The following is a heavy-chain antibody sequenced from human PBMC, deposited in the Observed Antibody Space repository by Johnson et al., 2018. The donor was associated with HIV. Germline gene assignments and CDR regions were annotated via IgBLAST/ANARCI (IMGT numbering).Heavy chain of an antibody. CDR1: GFTVSSNY. J-gene: IGHJ3*01. CDR3: TRDLEGGGVS. CDR2: ISSSCSTI. Sequence: QVQLVESGGGLVQPGGSLRVSCAASGFTVSSNYMSWVRQAPGKGLEWVSYISSSCSTIYYADSVKGRFTISRDNAKNSLSLQMSSLKTEDTAVYYCTRDLEGGGVSWGQGKMVTVSS. D-gene: IGHD1-1*01. V-gene: IGHV3-11*01.